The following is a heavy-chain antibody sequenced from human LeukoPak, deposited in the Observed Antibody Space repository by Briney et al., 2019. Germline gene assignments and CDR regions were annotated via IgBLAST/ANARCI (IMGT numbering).Heavy chain of an antibody. CDR1: GFTFSNYE. D-gene: IGHD3-10*01. V-gene: IGHV3-48*03. Sequence: PGGSLRLSCAASGFTFSNYEMNWVRQAPGKGLEWVSYISSSGSTIYYADSVKGRFTISRDNAKNSLYLQMNSLRAEDTAVYYCARDSMVRGVNDYWGQGTLVTVSS. CDR2: ISSSGSTI. CDR3: ARDSMVRGVNDY. J-gene: IGHJ4*02.